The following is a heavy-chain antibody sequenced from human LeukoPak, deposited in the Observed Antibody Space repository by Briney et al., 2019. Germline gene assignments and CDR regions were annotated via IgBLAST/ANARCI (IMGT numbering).Heavy chain of an antibody. D-gene: IGHD4-11*01. Sequence: GGSLRLSCAASGFTFSSYGMHWVRQAPGKGLEWVAVISYDGSNKYYADSVKGRFTISRDNSKNTLFLQMNSLRAEDTAVYYCAKDQGDYSDYGFFQPWGQGTLVTVSS. V-gene: IGHV3-30*18. CDR1: GFTFSSYG. CDR3: AKDQGDYSDYGFFQP. CDR2: ISYDGSNK. J-gene: IGHJ1*01.